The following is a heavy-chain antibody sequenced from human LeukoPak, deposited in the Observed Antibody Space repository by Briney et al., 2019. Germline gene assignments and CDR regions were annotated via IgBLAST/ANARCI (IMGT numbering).Heavy chain of an antibody. J-gene: IGHJ4*02. V-gene: IGHV3-21*01. D-gene: IGHD3-10*01. Sequence: GGSLRLSCAASGFTFSSYSMNWVRQAPGKGLEWVSSISSTSTYIYYADSVKGRFTISRDNSKNSLYLQVNSLRADDTAVYYCAGGGFGELYWGQGTLVTVSS. CDR3: AGGGFGELY. CDR1: GFTFSSYS. CDR2: ISSTSTYI.